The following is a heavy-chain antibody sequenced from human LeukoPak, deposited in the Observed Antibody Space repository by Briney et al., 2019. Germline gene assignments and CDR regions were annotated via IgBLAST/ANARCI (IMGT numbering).Heavy chain of an antibody. CDR2: IKPDGSEK. J-gene: IGHJ4*02. CDR1: GLTFGNYW. V-gene: IGHV3-7*04. Sequence: PGGSLRLSCAASGLTFGNYWMTWVRQAPGKGLEWVANIKPDGSEKYYVDSVKGRFTISRDNTQNSLYLQMNSLRAEDTAVYYCAGGGGALDWGQGTLVTVSS. CDR3: AGGGGALD.